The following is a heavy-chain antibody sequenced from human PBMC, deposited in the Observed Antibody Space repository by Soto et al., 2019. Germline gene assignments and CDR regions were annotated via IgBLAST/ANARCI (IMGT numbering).Heavy chain of an antibody. Sequence: PSETLSLTCTVSGGSISSYYWSWLRQPPGKGLEWIGYIYYSGSTNYNPSLKSRVTISVDTSKNQFSLKLSSVTAADTAVYYCARVTIGYCSSTSCSSWLDPWGQGTLVTVSS. V-gene: IGHV4-59*01. CDR2: IYYSGST. J-gene: IGHJ5*02. CDR3: ARVTIGYCSSTSCSSWLDP. D-gene: IGHD2-2*01. CDR1: GGSISSYY.